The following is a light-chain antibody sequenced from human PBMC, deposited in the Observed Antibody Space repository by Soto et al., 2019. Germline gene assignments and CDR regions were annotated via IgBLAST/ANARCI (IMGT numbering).Light chain of an antibody. Sequence: EIVLTQSPATLSLSPGERATLSCRASQSVSTYLAWYQQKPGQAPRLLIYDASNRAAVIPARFSGSGSGTYFPLTISSVEDEDFAVYYCQQRFTWLTFGGGTKVEIK. CDR1: QSVSTY. CDR3: QQRFTWLT. CDR2: DAS. J-gene: IGKJ4*01. V-gene: IGKV3-11*01.